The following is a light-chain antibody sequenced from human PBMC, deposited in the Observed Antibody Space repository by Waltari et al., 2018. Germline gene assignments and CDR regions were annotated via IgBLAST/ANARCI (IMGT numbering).Light chain of an antibody. CDR3: QQRSNWPPIFT. V-gene: IGKV3-11*01. J-gene: IGKJ3*01. Sequence: EIVLTQSPATLSLSPGERATLSCRASQSVSSYLAWYQQKPGQAPRLRIFEASKRATGIPARFSVSGSGTDFTLTISSLEPEDFAVYYCQQRSNWPPIFTFGPGTKVDIK. CDR1: QSVSSY. CDR2: EAS.